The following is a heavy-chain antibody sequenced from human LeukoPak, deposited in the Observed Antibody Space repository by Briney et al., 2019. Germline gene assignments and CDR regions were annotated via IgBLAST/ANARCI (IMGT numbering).Heavy chain of an antibody. D-gene: IGHD6-13*01. Sequence: ASVKVSCKVFGYTFTSHDINWVRQATGQGLEWMGWLSTDSDDTGYAQKFQGRVSMTRDNSIDTAYMELRGLKSDDTAVYYCARGGAAAETSGFDHWGRGTLVIVSA. CDR2: LSTDSDDT. V-gene: IGHV1-8*01. J-gene: IGHJ4*02. CDR3: ARGGAAAETSGFDH. CDR1: GYTFTSHD.